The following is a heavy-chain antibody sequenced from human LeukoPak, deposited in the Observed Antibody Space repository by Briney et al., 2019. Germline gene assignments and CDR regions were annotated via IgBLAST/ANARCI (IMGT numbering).Heavy chain of an antibody. CDR3: ARNGEYCSSTSCGDY. D-gene: IGHD2-2*01. V-gene: IGHV3-30*02. Sequence: GGSLRLSCAASGFTFSGYWMTWVRQAPGKGLEWVAFIRYVGSDKYYADSVKGRFTISRDNSKNTLYLQMNSLRAEDMAVYYCARNGEYCSSTSCGDYWGQGTLVTVSS. J-gene: IGHJ4*02. CDR2: IRYVGSDK. CDR1: GFTFSGYW.